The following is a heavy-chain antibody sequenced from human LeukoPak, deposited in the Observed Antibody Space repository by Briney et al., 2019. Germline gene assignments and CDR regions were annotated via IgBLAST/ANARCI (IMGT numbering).Heavy chain of an antibody. CDR3: ARRGGIVATIIGAIDAFDI. D-gene: IGHD5-12*01. CDR2: ISGSGDDT. J-gene: IGHJ3*02. CDR1: GFTFSIYA. Sequence: GGSLRLSCAASGFTFSIYAMSWVRQAPGKGLEWVSVISGSGDDTYYADSVKGRFTISRDNAKNSLYLQMNSLRAEDTAVYYCARRGGIVATIIGAIDAFDIWGQGTMATVSS. V-gene: IGHV3-23*01.